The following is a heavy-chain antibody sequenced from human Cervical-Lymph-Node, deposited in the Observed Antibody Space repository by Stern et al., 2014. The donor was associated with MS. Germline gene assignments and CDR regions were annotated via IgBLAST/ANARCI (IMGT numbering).Heavy chain of an antibody. CDR3: ARGSTMVRGVVLEKRANYFDY. Sequence: QVQLQESGPGLVKPSGTLSLTCAVSGGSISSSNWWSWVRQPPGKGLEWIGEIYHSGSTNYNPSLKSRVTISVDKSKNQFSLKLSSVTAADTAVYYCARGSTMVRGVVLEKRANYFDYWGQGTLVTVSS. V-gene: IGHV4-4*02. CDR2: IYHSGST. CDR1: GGSISSSNW. D-gene: IGHD3-10*01. J-gene: IGHJ4*02.